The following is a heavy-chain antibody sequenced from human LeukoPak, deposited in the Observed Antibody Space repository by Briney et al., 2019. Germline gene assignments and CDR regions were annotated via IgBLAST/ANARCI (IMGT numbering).Heavy chain of an antibody. CDR2: ISYDGSNK. V-gene: IGHV3-30*18. CDR3: AKGPVLMTQMDV. CDR1: GSTFSSYG. Sequence: PGRSLRLSCAASGSTFSSYGMHWVRQAPGKGLEWVAVISYDGSNKYYADSVKGRFTISRDNSKNTLYLQMNSLRAEDTAVYYCAKGPVLMTQMDVWGKGTTVTVSS. J-gene: IGHJ6*04. D-gene: IGHD2-8*01.